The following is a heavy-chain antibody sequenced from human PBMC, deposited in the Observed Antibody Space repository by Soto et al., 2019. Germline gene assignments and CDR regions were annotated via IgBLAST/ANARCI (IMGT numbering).Heavy chain of an antibody. CDR1: GDTFTSYY. J-gene: IGHJ5*02. D-gene: IGHD3-3*01. CDR3: ARSSGGNFGIIIEGSNWFDP. CDR2: INPHGWST. V-gene: IGHV1-46*01. Sequence: ASVKVSCKAPGDTFTSYYLNWVRQAPGQGLEWMGLINPHGWSTKYAQKFQGRVTMTRDTSRSTVYMELRSLRSDDTAIYYCARSSGGNFGIIIEGSNWFDPWGQGTLVTVSS.